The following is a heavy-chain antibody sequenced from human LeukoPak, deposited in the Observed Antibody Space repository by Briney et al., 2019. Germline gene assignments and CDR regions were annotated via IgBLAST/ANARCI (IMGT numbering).Heavy chain of an antibody. J-gene: IGHJ6*03. D-gene: IGHD6-6*01. CDR1: GGSISSHY. Sequence: SETLSLTCTVSGGSISSHYWSWIRQPPGKGLEWIGYIYYSGSTNYNPSLKSRVTISVDTSKNQFSLKLSSVTAADTAVYYCARAGGVPQAVRQLVPDYYMDVWGKGTTVTVSS. CDR3: ARAGGVPQAVRQLVPDYYMDV. CDR2: IYYSGST. V-gene: IGHV4-59*11.